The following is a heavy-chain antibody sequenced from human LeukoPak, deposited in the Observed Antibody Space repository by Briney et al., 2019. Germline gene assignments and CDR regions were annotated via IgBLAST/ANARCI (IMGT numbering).Heavy chain of an antibody. D-gene: IGHD6-19*01. J-gene: IGHJ3*02. CDR2: SSWNSCSI. V-gene: IGHV3-9*01. CDR1: GFTFDVYA. Sequence: GGSLRLSCSASGFTFDVYAMHWVRHAPGKGLEWVSGSSWNSCSIGYADSVKGRFTISRDNAKISLYLQMNSLRAEDTSLYYCAKEGSGWYRAFDIWGQGTMVTVSS. CDR3: AKEGSGWYRAFDI.